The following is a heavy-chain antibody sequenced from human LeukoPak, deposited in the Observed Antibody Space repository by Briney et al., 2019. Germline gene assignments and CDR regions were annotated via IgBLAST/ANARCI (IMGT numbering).Heavy chain of an antibody. CDR1: GDAISTYY. J-gene: IGHJ4*02. CDR3: ARDKAHSYGYYFDP. Sequence: PSETLSLTCTVSGDAISTYYWNWIRQTPGEGLEWVGHIANGRTDYNPSLKSRAIISVDTSKNQISLRLTSVTAADTAVYHCARDKAHSYGYYFDPWGPGTQVLVSS. V-gene: IGHV4-4*08. D-gene: IGHD3-10*01. CDR2: IANGRT.